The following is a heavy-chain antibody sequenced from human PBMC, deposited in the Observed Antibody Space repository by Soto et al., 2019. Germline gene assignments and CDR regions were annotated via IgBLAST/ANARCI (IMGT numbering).Heavy chain of an antibody. D-gene: IGHD6-19*01. CDR3: ARRVAVAADYYYYGMDV. CDR1: GGSFSGYY. Sequence: SPTLSLTCAVYGGSFSGYYWSWIRQPPGKGLEWIGEINHSGSTNYNPSLKSRVTISVDTSKNQFSLKLSSVTAADTAVYYCARRVAVAADYYYYGMDVWGQGTTVTVSS. CDR2: INHSGST. J-gene: IGHJ6*02. V-gene: IGHV4-34*01.